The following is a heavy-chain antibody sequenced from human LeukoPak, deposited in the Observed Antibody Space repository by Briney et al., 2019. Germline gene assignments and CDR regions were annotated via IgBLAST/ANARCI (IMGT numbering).Heavy chain of an antibody. V-gene: IGHV4-61*01. Sequence: SETLSLTCTVSGGSISSSSYYWSWIRQPPGKGLEWIGCIYYSGSTNYNPSLKSRVTISVDTSKNQFSLKLSSVTAADTAVYYCARQADGYGGYFDYWGQGTLVTVSS. D-gene: IGHD5-18*01. CDR2: IYYSGST. CDR1: GGSISSSSYY. CDR3: ARQADGYGGYFDY. J-gene: IGHJ4*02.